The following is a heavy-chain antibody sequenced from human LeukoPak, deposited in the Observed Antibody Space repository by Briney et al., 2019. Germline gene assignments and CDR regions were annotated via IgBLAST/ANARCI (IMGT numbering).Heavy chain of an antibody. CDR2: IYPGDSDT. V-gene: IGHV5-51*01. Sequence: GESLKISCKGSGYSFTTYWIGWVRQMPGKGLEWMGIIYPGDSDTRYSTSFQGQVTISADKSITTAYLQWSSLRASDTAMYYCARAPIRPSVLTGWYFDLWGRGTLVTVSS. D-gene: IGHD4/OR15-4a*01. J-gene: IGHJ2*01. CDR3: ARAPIRPSVLTGWYFDL. CDR1: GYSFTTYW.